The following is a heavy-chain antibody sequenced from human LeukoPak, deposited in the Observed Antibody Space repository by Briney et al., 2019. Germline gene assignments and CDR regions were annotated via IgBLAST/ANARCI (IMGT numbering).Heavy chain of an antibody. CDR1: GGTFSSYA. J-gene: IGHJ4*02. D-gene: IGHD6-13*01. CDR2: IIPILGIA. Sequence: GASVKVSCKASGGTFSSYAISWVRQAPGQGLEWMGRIIPILGIANYAQKFQGRVTITADKSTSTAYMELSSLRSEDTAVYYCAKDEAGIAAAGTTFDYWGQGTLVTVSS. V-gene: IGHV1-69*04. CDR3: AKDEAGIAAAGTTFDY.